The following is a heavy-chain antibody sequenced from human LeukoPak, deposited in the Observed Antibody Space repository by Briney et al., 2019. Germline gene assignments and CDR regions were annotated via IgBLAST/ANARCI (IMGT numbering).Heavy chain of an antibody. J-gene: IGHJ4*02. D-gene: IGHD6-19*01. CDR1: GFTFDDYA. CDR2: ISWNSGRI. CDR3: AKDMCSSGCNFDY. Sequence: GRSLRLSCVASGFTFDDYAMHWVRQAPGKGLEWVSGISWNSGRIGYADSVKGRFTISRDNAKNSLYLQMNSLRAEDMALYYCAKDMCSSGCNFDYRGQGTLVTVSS. V-gene: IGHV3-9*03.